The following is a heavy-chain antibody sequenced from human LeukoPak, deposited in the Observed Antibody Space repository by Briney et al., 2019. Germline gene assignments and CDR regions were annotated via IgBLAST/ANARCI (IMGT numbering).Heavy chain of an antibody. CDR2: ISYSGSA. CDR1: GGSLSNYY. J-gene: IGHJ6*03. D-gene: IGHD1-26*01. CDR3: ARATYSEYCSTYAGGYYYMDV. V-gene: IGHV4-59*01. Sequence: TSETLSLTCTVSGGSLSNYYWTWIRQLPGKGLEWIGYISYSGSANYNPSLKSRLTISVGSSKYRFFLNLSSVTAADTAVYYCARATYSEYCSTYAGGYYYMDVWGKGPRSPSP.